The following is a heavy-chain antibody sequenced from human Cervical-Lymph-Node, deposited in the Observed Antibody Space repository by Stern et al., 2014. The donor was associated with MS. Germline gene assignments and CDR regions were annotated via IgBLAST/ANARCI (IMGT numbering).Heavy chain of an antibody. D-gene: IGHD6-19*01. V-gene: IGHV4-4*02. CDR3: ARKSHSHGWYYIDD. Sequence: QVQLVESGPGLVKPSGSLSLTCVVSSGTINNNHLGIWVRLAPGKGLECIGEVFRSGSTNYNPSLNSRVTISIARPKTKFSLTLTSVTAADTAMYYCARKSHSHGWYYIDDWGLGSLVTVSS. CDR2: VFRSGST. CDR1: SGTINNNHL. J-gene: IGHJ4*02.